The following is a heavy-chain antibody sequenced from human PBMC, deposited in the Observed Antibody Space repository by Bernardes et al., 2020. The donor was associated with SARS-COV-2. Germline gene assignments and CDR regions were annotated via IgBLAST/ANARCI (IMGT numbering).Heavy chain of an antibody. Sequence: TLSLTCAVYGGSFSGYYWSWIRQPPGKGLEWIGEINHSGSTNYNPSLKSRVTISVDTSKNQFSLKLSSVTAADTAVYYCARWTTVTTFYYYYGMDVWGQGTTVTVSS. CDR1: GGSFSGYY. D-gene: IGHD4-17*01. J-gene: IGHJ6*02. CDR3: ARWTTVTTFYYYYGMDV. CDR2: INHSGST. V-gene: IGHV4-34*01.